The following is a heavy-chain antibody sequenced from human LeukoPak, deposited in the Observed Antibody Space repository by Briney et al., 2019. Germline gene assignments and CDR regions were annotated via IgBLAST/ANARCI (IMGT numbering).Heavy chain of an antibody. Sequence: QPGGALRLSCAASGFTFSSYAMCWVRQAPGKGLEWVSAISGSGGSTYYADSVKGRFTISKDYSKNTLYLQMNSLRAEDTAVYYCDHARFGGYYGMDVWGQGTMVTVSS. CDR1: GFTFSSYA. V-gene: IGHV3-23*01. CDR2: ISGSGGST. J-gene: IGHJ6*02. CDR3: DHARFGGYYGMDV. D-gene: IGHD3-10*02.